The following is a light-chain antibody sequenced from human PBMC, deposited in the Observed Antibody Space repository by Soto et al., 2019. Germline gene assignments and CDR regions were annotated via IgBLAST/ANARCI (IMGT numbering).Light chain of an antibody. J-gene: IGLJ1*01. V-gene: IGLV2-14*01. CDR3: SSYTRSSTPYV. CDR1: SSDVGGYNY. CDR2: EVS. Sequence: QSVLTQPPSASGSPGQSVAISCTGTSSDVGGYNYVSWYQQHPGKAPKLMIYEVSNRPSRVSNRFSGSKSGNTASLTISGLQAEDEADYYCSSYTRSSTPYVYGTGTKLTVL.